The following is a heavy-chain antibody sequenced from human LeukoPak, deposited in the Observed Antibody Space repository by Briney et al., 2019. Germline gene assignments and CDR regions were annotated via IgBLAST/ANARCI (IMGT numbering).Heavy chain of an antibody. CDR2: IWYDGSNK. D-gene: IGHD3-22*01. V-gene: IGHV3-33*01. J-gene: IGHJ4*02. CDR3: ARYSSGYHLGY. CDR1: GFTFSSYG. Sequence: GGSLRLSCAASGFTFSSYGMHWVRQAPGKGLEWVAVIWYDGSNKYYADSVKGRFTISRDNSKNTLYLQMNSLRTEDTAVYYCARYSSGYHLGYWGQGTLVTVSS.